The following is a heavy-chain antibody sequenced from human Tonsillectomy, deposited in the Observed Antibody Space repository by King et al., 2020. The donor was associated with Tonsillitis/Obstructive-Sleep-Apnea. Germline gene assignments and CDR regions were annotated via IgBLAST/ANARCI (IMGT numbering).Heavy chain of an antibody. D-gene: IGHD1-1*01. V-gene: IGHV7-4-1*02. J-gene: IGHJ3*02. CDR3: AREGDHNGNDAFDI. CDR2: INTNTGNP. Sequence: EQLVQSGSELKKPGASGKVSCKASGYTFTSYTMNWVRQAPGQGLEWMGWINTNTGNPTYAQGFTGRFVFSLDTSVSTAYLQISSLKAEDTAVYYCAREGDHNGNDAFDIWGQGTMVTVSS. CDR1: GYTFTSYT.